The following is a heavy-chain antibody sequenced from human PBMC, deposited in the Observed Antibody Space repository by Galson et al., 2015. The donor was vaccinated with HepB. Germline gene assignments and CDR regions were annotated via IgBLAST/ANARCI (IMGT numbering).Heavy chain of an antibody. J-gene: IGHJ4*02. CDR3: AKDPSSDYYDSSGDDY. Sequence: SLRLSCAASGFTFSSYGMHWVRQAPGKGLEWVAVISYDGSNKYYADSVKGRFTISRDNSKNTLYLQMNSLRAEDTAVYYYAKDPSSDYYDSSGDDYWGQGTLVTVSS. CDR1: GFTFSSYG. CDR2: ISYDGSNK. D-gene: IGHD3-22*01. V-gene: IGHV3-30*18.